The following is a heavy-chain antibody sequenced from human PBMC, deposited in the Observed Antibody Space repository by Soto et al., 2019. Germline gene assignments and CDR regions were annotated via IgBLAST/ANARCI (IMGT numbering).Heavy chain of an antibody. CDR1: GGSISSGGYY. CDR2: IYYSGST. Sequence: QVPLQESGPGLVKPSQTLSLTCTVSGGSISSGGYYWSWIRQHPGKGLEWIGYIYYSGSTYYNPSLKSRVTVSVDTSKTNCSLKLSSVTAADTAVYYCARVGITMVRGVRDWGQGTLVTVSS. CDR3: ARVGITMVRGVRD. D-gene: IGHD3-10*01. V-gene: IGHV4-31*03. J-gene: IGHJ4*02.